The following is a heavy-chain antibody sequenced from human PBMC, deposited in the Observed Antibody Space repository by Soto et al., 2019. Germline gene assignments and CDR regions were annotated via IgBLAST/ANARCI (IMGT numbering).Heavy chain of an antibody. V-gene: IGHV3-30*18. CDR1: GFTFTTYG. Sequence: QVQLVDSGGGVVQPGRSLRLSCAASGFTFTTYGMHWVRRAPGKGLEWVAVISYDGSHAYYADSVKGRFTISRDNSKNTLYLQINSLRAEETAVYYCAKERTYRVASGFDYWGRGTLVTVSS. CDR3: AKERTYRVASGFDY. D-gene: IGHD3-16*02. CDR2: ISYDGSHA. J-gene: IGHJ4*02.